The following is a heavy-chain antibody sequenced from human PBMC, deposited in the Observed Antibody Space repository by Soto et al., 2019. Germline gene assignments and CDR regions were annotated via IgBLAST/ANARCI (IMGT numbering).Heavy chain of an antibody. CDR1: GYSFTSYW. D-gene: IGHD3-3*01. V-gene: IGHV5-51*01. CDR2: IYPGGSDT. CDR3: ARSPYYDFWSGYSTVGWFDP. Sequence: GESLKISCKGSGYSFTSYWIGWVRQMPGKGLDWMGIIYPGGSDTRYSPSFQGQVTISADKSISTAYLQWSSLKASDTAMYYCARSPYYDFWSGYSTVGWFDPWGQGTLVTVSS. J-gene: IGHJ5*02.